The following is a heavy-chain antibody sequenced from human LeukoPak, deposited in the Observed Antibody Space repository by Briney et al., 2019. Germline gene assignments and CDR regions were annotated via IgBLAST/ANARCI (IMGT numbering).Heavy chain of an antibody. CDR3: ARVRYSGSYGGRYFDY. D-gene: IGHD1-26*01. Sequence: PSETLSLTCTVSGGSISSSSYYWGWIRQPPGKGLEWIGSIYYSGSTNYNPSLKSRVTISVDTSKNQFSLKLSSVTAADTAVYYCARVRYSGSYGGRYFDYWGQGTLVTVSS. CDR1: GGSISSSSYY. J-gene: IGHJ4*02. V-gene: IGHV4-39*07. CDR2: IYYSGST.